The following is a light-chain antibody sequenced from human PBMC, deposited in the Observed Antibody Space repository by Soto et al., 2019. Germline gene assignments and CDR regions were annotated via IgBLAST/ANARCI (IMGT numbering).Light chain of an antibody. CDR2: DAS. J-gene: IGKJ1*01. CDR3: QHYNSYSEA. CDR1: QSISSW. V-gene: IGKV1-5*01. Sequence: DIQMTQSPSTLSASVGDRVTITCRASQSISSWLAWYQQKTVKAPRLLIDDASNLATGIPSRFSGSRSWTLFTFTISSLQPEDFATYYCQHYNSYSEAFGQGTKVDI.